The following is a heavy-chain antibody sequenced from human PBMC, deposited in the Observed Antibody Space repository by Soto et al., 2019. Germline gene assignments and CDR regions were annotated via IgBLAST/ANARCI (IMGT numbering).Heavy chain of an antibody. CDR3: ARHGDYVGY. D-gene: IGHD4-17*01. J-gene: IGHJ4*02. Sequence: SETLSLTCTVSGGSVNSCGYYWTWIRQHPGKGLEWIGYIYYSGSTYYNPSLKSRVTISVDTSKNQFSLKLSSVTAADTAVYYCARHGDYVGYWGQGTLVTVSS. CDR2: IYYSGST. CDR1: GGSVNSCGYY. V-gene: IGHV4-31*03.